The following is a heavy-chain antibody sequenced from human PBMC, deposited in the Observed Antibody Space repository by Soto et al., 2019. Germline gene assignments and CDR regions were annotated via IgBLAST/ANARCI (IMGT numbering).Heavy chain of an antibody. D-gene: IGHD6-13*01. J-gene: IGHJ6*02. V-gene: IGHV4-34*01. CDR2: INHSGST. Sequence: SETLSLTWAVYGGSFSGYCWSWIRHPPGKGLEWIGEINHSGSTNYNPSLKSRVTISVDTSKNQFSLKLSSVTAADTAVYYCARLIAAAGTMDYYYGMDVWGQGTTVT. CDR3: ARLIAAAGTMDYYYGMDV. CDR1: GGSFSGYC.